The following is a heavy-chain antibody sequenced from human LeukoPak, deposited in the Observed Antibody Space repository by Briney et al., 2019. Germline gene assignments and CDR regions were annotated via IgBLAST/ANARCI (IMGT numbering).Heavy chain of an antibody. V-gene: IGHV3-30*02. CDR1: GFFFDNHD. Sequence: GGSLRLSCGASGFFFDNHDMHWVRQAPGKGLEWVAFIRSDGYHTYYADSVKGRFTITRDNFKNTVYLQMNSLRLEDMAVYYCAKPSGSGVDYWGRGTRVTVSS. CDR2: IRSDGYHT. CDR3: AKPSGSGVDY. J-gene: IGHJ4*02. D-gene: IGHD1-26*01.